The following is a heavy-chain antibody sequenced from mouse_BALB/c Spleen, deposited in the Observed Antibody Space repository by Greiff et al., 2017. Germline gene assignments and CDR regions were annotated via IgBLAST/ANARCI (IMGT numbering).Heavy chain of an antibody. J-gene: IGHJ2*01. D-gene: IGHD4-1*01. CDR3: ARTGTDY. CDR1: GFTFSSYA. CDR2: ISSGGSYT. Sequence: EVQLVESGGGLVKPGGSLKLSCAASGFTFSSYAMSWVRQTPEKRLEWVATISSGGSYTYYPDSVKGRFTISRDNAKNTLYLQMSSLRSEDTAMYYCARTGTDYWGQGTTLTVSS. V-gene: IGHV5-9-3*01.